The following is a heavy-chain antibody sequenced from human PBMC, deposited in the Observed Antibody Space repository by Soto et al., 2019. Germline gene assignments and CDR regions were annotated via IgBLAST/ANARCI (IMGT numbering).Heavy chain of an antibody. CDR1: GDSVSSNSAA. V-gene: IGHV6-1*01. Sequence: QTLSLTCAISGDSVSSNSAACNWIRQSPSRGLEWLGRTYYRSKWYNDYAVSVKSRITINPDTSKNQFSLQLNSVTPEDTAVYYCARVDSGYAKLGYYYGMDVWGQGTTVTVSS. CDR2: TYYRSKWYN. CDR3: ARVDSGYAKLGYYYGMDV. D-gene: IGHD5-12*01. J-gene: IGHJ6*02.